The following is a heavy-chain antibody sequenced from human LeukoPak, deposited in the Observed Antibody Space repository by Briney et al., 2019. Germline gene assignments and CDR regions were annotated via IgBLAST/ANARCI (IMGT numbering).Heavy chain of an antibody. D-gene: IGHD3-10*01. CDR3: AKIVVLLWFGDIDY. V-gene: IGHV3-23*01. CDR2: ISGSGGST. CDR1: GFTFSSYA. Sequence: PGGSLRLSCAASGFTFSSYAMSWVRQAPGKGLEWVSGISGSGGSTYYADSVKGRFTVSRDNSKNTLYLQMNSLRAEDTAVYYCAKIVVLLWFGDIDYWGQGTLVTVSS. J-gene: IGHJ4*02.